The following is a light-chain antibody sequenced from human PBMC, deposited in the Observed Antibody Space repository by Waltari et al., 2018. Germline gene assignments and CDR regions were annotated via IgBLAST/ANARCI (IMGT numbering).Light chain of an antibody. CDR2: ATS. J-gene: IGKJ2*01. Sequence: EDVVTQSPGSLSVSPGEGVTLFCRASQTVSSSKLAWYQQKPGQAPRLLIYATSTRATDIPDRFSGSGSGTDFSLTISRVEPEDFVVYFCQHYGTSPAFTFGQGTRVEMK. CDR1: QTVSSSK. V-gene: IGKV3-20*01. CDR3: QHYGTSPAFT.